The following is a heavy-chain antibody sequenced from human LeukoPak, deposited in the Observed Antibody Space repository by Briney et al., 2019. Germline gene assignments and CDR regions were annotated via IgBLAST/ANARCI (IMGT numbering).Heavy chain of an antibody. J-gene: IGHJ3*02. D-gene: IGHD3-9*01. CDR2: ISKTGNT. Sequence: KASETLSLTCTVSGGSISSYYWSWIRLPPGKGLEWIGYISKTGNTNYSPSLKSRVTILGDTSKNQFFLRLTSVTAADTAVYYCARARYVNSFYAFDIWGQGTMVTVSS. CDR1: GGSISSYY. V-gene: IGHV4-59*01. CDR3: ARARYVNSFYAFDI.